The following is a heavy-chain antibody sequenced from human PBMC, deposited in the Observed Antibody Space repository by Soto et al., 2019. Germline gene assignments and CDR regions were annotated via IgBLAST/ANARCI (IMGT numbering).Heavy chain of an antibody. CDR1: GFTFSNAW. Sequence: GGSLRLSCAASGFTFSNAWMSWVRQAPGKGLEWVGRIKSKTDGGTTDYAAPVKGRFTISRDDSKNTLYLQMNSLKTEDTAVYYCTTARIFGVVNAHYDYWGQGTLVTVSS. CDR3: TTARIFGVVNAHYDY. V-gene: IGHV3-15*01. J-gene: IGHJ4*02. CDR2: IKSKTDGGTT. D-gene: IGHD3-3*01.